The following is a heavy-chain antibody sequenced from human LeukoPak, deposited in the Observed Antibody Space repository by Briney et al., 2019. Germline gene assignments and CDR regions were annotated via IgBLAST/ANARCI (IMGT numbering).Heavy chain of an antibody. J-gene: IGHJ4*02. CDR2: INHSGST. D-gene: IGHD6-13*01. V-gene: IGHV4-34*01. CDR3: ARGARSSWYDY. Sequence: SETLSLTCAVYGGSFSGYYWTWIRQPPGKGLEWIGEINHSGSTNYNPSLKSRVTISVDTSKNQFSLKLSSVTAADTAVYYCARGARSSWYDYWGQGTLVTVSS. CDR1: GGSFSGYY.